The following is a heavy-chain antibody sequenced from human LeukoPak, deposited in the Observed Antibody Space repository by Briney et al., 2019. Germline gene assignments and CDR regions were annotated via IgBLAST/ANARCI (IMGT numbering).Heavy chain of an antibody. D-gene: IGHD7-27*01. Sequence: SETLSLTCTVSGGSISGYYWSWIRQPPGKGLEWVGYIYYSGSTNYNPSLKSRVTISVDTSKNQFSLKLSSVTAADTAVYYCARASGDRGFDYWGQGTLVTVSS. CDR2: IYYSGST. J-gene: IGHJ4*02. V-gene: IGHV4-59*01. CDR1: GGSISGYY. CDR3: ARASGDRGFDY.